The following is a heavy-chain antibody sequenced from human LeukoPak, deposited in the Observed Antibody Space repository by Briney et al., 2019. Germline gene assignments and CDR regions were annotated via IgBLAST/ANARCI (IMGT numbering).Heavy chain of an antibody. CDR1: GFTFSSYS. CDR3: ARDRGDSGYSYYYMDV. Sequence: PGGSLRLSRAASGFTFSSYSMNLVRQAPGKGLEWVSSISSSSSYIYYADSVKGRFTISRDNAKNSLYLQMNSLRAEDTAVYYCARDRGDSGYSYYYMDVWGKGTTVTVSS. V-gene: IGHV3-21*01. D-gene: IGHD4-17*01. CDR2: ISSSSSYI. J-gene: IGHJ6*03.